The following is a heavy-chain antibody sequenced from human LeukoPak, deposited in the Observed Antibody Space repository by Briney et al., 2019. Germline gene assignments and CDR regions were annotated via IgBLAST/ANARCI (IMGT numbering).Heavy chain of an antibody. CDR2: IYYSGST. Sequence: SETLSLTCTVSGVSISSSSYYWGWIRQPPGKGLEWIGSIYYSGSTYYNPSLKSRVTISVDTSKNQFSLKLSSVTAADTAVYYCASFQGSSGYRDYWGQGTLVTVSS. CDR3: ASFQGSSGYRDY. D-gene: IGHD3-22*01. J-gene: IGHJ4*02. V-gene: IGHV4-39*07. CDR1: GVSISSSSYY.